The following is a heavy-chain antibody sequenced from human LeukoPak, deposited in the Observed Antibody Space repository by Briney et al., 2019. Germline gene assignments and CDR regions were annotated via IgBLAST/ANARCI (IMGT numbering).Heavy chain of an antibody. CDR2: MNPNSGNT. D-gene: IGHD6-6*01. Sequence: ASVKVSCKASGYTFTSYDINWVRQATGQGLEWMGWMNPNSGNTGYAQKFQGRVTITRNTSISTAYMELSSLRSEDTAVYYCARGDGYSSSSDYWGQGTLVTVSS. CDR3: ARGDGYSSSSDY. J-gene: IGHJ4*02. CDR1: GYTFTSYD. V-gene: IGHV1-8*03.